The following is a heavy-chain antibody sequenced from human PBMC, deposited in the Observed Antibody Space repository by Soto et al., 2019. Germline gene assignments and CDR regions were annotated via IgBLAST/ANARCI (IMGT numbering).Heavy chain of an antibody. CDR2: ITPFNGDV. V-gene: IGHV1-45*02. J-gene: IGHJ4*02. D-gene: IGHD1-26*01. Sequence: GASVKVSCKALGNTFTYRYLHWVRQAPGQALEWMGWITPFNGDVHYAQKFQERVTITRDRSINTAYMRMSSLRSEDTAMYYYASGGAGSGPFTWELPDHWGQGTLVTVSS. CDR3: ASGGAGSGPFTWELPDH. CDR1: GNTFTYRY.